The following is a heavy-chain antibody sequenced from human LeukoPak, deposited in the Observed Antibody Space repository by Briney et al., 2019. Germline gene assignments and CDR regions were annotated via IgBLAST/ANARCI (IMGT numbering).Heavy chain of an antibody. D-gene: IGHD3-16*01. CDR3: ARGDKGSDYYYYMDV. J-gene: IGHJ6*03. CDR2: IIPIFGTA. CDR1: GGTFSSYA. V-gene: IGHV1-69*13. Sequence: GASVKVSCKASGGTFSSYAISWVRQAPGQGLEWMGGIIPIFGTANYAQKFQGRVTITADESTSTAYMELSSLRSEDTAVYYCARGDKGSDYYYYMDVWGKGTTVTLSS.